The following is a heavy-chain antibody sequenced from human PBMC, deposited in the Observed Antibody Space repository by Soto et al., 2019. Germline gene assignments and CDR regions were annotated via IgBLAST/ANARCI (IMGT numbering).Heavy chain of an antibody. V-gene: IGHV3-15*01. J-gene: IGHJ4*02. CDR3: TTVWIAVAGTGNDY. CDR2: IKSKTDGGTT. Sequence: RLSCAASGFTFSNAWMSWVRQAPGKGLEWVGRIKSKTDGGTTDYAAPVKGRFTISRDDSKNTLYLQMNSLKTEDTAVCYCTTVWIAVAGTGNDYWGQGTLVTVSS. D-gene: IGHD6-19*01. CDR1: GFTFSNAW.